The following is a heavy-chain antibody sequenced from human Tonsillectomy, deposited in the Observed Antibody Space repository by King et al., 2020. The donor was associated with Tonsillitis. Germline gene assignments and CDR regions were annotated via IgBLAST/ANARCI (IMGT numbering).Heavy chain of an antibody. CDR3: AKNTLNDCGGNSGEGY. CDR2: ISGSGDST. Sequence: VQLVQSGGGLVQPGGSLRLSCAASGFTFSSYAMSWVRQAPGKGLAWVSIISGSGDSTYYADSVKGRFTISRDNSKNTLYLQMNSLRAEDTAVYYCAKNTLNDCGGNSGEGYWGQGTLVTVSS. J-gene: IGHJ4*02. D-gene: IGHD4-23*01. CDR1: GFTFSSYA. V-gene: IGHV3-23*04.